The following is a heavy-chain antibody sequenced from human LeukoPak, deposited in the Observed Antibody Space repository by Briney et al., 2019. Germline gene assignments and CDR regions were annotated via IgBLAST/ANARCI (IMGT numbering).Heavy chain of an antibody. Sequence: SQTLSLTCTVSGGFISSGSYYWSWIRQPAGKGLEWIGRIYTSGSTNYNPSLKSRVTISVDTSKNQFSLKLSSVTAADTAVYYCARTEEIFGVVISYYFDYWGQGTLVTVSS. CDR2: IYTSGST. J-gene: IGHJ4*02. CDR3: ARTEEIFGVVISYYFDY. CDR1: GGFISSGSYY. V-gene: IGHV4-61*02. D-gene: IGHD3-3*01.